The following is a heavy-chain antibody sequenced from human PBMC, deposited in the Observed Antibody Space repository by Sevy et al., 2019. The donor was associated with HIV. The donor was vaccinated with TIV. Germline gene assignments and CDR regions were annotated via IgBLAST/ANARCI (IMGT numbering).Heavy chain of an antibody. CDR1: GFTFSTYA. Sequence: GGSLRLSCAASGFTFSTYAMAWVRQAPGKGLEWVSAISGSGGSTHYADSVKGRFTISRDNSKNTLYLQMNSLRAEDTAVYYCAKEKQQCLLQVEDYFDYWGQGTLVTVSS. D-gene: IGHD6-19*01. V-gene: IGHV3-23*01. CDR3: AKEKQQCLLQVEDYFDY. J-gene: IGHJ4*02. CDR2: ISGSGGST.